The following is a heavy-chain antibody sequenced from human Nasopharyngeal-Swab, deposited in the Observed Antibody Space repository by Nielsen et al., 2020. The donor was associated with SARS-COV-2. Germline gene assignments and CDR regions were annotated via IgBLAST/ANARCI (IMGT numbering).Heavy chain of an antibody. CDR3: TRDDGQLGDY. J-gene: IGHJ4*02. CDR1: GFTFSSYA. Sequence: GESLKISCAASGFTFSSYAMSWVRQAPGKGLEWVSSISGSGGSTYYADSVKGRFTISRDNSRNTLSLQMHSLRAEDTAVYYCTRDDGQLGDYWGQGTLVTVSS. D-gene: IGHD6-6*01. CDR2: ISGSGGST. V-gene: IGHV3-23*01.